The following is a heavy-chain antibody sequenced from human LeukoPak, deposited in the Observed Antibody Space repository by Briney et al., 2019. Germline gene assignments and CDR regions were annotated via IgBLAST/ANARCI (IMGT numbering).Heavy chain of an antibody. CDR1: GGSMSGYY. D-gene: IGHD4-17*01. V-gene: IGHV4-59*01. J-gene: IGHJ6*02. CDR3: ARADGDNYYYYGMDV. CDR2: IHYSGST. Sequence: SETLSLICTVSGGSMSGYYWTWLRQPPGKGLEWVGYIHYSGSTNYNPSLKGRGTISIDTSKNQFSLRLSSVTAADTALYYCARADGDNYYYYGMDVWGQGTTVTVSS.